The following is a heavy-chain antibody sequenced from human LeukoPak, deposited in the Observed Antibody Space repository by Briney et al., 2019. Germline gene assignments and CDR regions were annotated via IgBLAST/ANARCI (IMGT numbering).Heavy chain of an antibody. J-gene: IGHJ4*02. CDR3: AKDRRYRYGCDY. CDR2: ISGSGGST. Sequence: GGSLRLSCAASGFXFSSYAMSWVRQAPGKGLEWVSAISGSGGSTYYADSVKGRFTISRDNSKNTLYLQMNSLRAEDTAVYYCAKDRRYRYGCDYWGQGTLVTVSS. CDR1: GFXFSSYA. D-gene: IGHD5-18*01. V-gene: IGHV3-23*01.